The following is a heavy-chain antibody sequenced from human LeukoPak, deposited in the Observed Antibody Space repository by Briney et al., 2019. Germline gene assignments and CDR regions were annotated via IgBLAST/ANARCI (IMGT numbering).Heavy chain of an antibody. CDR2: IREDGTEI. CDR3: AREYIRVVDSPYYFDY. J-gene: IGHJ4*02. Sequence: QAGGSLKLSCAASGFTFSSHWMNWVRQAPGKGLEWVANIREDGTEIYYMDSVKGRFTISRDNAKDSLYLQMNSLRAEDTAVYYCAREYIRVVDSPYYFDYWGQGTLVTVSS. V-gene: IGHV3-7*01. CDR1: GFTFSSHW. D-gene: IGHD1-14*01.